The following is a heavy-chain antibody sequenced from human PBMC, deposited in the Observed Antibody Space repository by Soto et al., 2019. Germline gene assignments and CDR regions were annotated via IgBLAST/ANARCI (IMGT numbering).Heavy chain of an antibody. CDR3: ARPPVFGVVRYYYMDV. D-gene: IGHD3-3*01. V-gene: IGHV3-66*04. Sequence: TGGSLRLSCAASGFTVSSNYMSWVRQAPGKGLEWVSVIYSGGSTYYADSVKGRFTISRDNSKNTLYLQMNSLRAEDTAVYYCARPPVFGVVRYYYMDVWGKGTTVTVSS. J-gene: IGHJ6*03. CDR1: GFTVSSNY. CDR2: IYSGGST.